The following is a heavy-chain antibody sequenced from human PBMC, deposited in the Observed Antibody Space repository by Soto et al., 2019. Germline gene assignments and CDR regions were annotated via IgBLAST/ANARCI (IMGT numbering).Heavy chain of an antibody. CDR2: ISYDRSNE. J-gene: IGHJ6*02. CDR3: AKDQPMITFGDPYHGMDV. V-gene: IGHV3-30*18. D-gene: IGHD3-16*01. Sequence: QVQLVESGGGVVQPGRSLTLSCAASGFSFSNYGMHWVRQAPGKGLEWVAIISYDRSNEYYADSVKGRFTISRDNSKNTLFLHMNSLRTEDTAVYYCAKDQPMITFGDPYHGMDVWGQGTTVTVSS. CDR1: GFSFSNYG.